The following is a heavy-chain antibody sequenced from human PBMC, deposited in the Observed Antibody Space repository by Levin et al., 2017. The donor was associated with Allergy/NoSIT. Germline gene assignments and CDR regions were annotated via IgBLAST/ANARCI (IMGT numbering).Heavy chain of an antibody. J-gene: IGHJ6*02. CDR1: GFSLSNFG. V-gene: IGHV3-33*01. Sequence: GESLKISCAASGFSLSNFGMHWVRQAPGKGPEWVAFIWYDGSKKFYSDSVKGRFSISRDNSKNTMYLQMSSLRVDDTAHYYCARDPPLDDGSYSPNGMDVWGQGTTVTVSS. CDR3: ARDPPLDDGSYSPNGMDV. D-gene: IGHD3-10*01. CDR2: IWYDGSKK.